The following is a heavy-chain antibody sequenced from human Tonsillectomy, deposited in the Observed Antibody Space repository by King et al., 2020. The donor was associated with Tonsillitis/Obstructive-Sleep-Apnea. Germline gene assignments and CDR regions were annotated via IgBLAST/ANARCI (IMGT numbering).Heavy chain of an antibody. D-gene: IGHD3/OR15-3a*01. V-gene: IGHV5-51*01. CDR2: IYPGDSDT. J-gene: IGHJ5*02. Sequence: QLVQSGAEVKKPGESLKISCKGSVYSFTSYWIGWVRQMPGKGLDWMGIIYPGDSDTRYIPSFQGQVTISADKSISTAYLQGSSLKASDTAMYYCARQRSDRAFALLWTWFDPWGQGTLVTVSS. CDR3: ARQRSDRAFALLWTWFDP. CDR1: VYSFTSYW.